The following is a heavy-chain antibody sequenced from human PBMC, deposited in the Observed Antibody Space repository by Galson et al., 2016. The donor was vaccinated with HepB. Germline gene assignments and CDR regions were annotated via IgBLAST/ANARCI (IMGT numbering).Heavy chain of an antibody. J-gene: IGHJ3*01. CDR1: GFTFSSYW. CDR2: INGDGSTT. V-gene: IGHV3-74*01. Sequence: SLRLSCAASGFTFSSYWMYWVRQASGKGPVWVSRINGDGSTTNYADSMKGRFTISRDNAKNTLYLQMNSLGVEDTAVYYCAFGQSSAFGTFDVWGQGTMVTVSS. CDR3: AFGQSSAFGTFDV. D-gene: IGHD6-25*01.